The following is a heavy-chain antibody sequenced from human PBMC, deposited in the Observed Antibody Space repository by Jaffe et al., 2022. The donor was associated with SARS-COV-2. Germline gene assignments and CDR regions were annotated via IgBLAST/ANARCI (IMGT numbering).Heavy chain of an antibody. CDR1: GFTFTNAW. J-gene: IGHJ4*02. CDR3: TATLGY. CDR2: IKRKSDGGTT. Sequence: EVQLVESGGGLVKPGGSLRLSCAASGFTFTNAWMTWVRQAPGKGLEWVGLIKRKSDGGTTDYAAPVKGRFTISRDDSKNTLYLQMNSLKTEDTAVYYCTATLGYWGQGTLVTVSS. V-gene: IGHV3-15*01. D-gene: IGHD3-16*01.